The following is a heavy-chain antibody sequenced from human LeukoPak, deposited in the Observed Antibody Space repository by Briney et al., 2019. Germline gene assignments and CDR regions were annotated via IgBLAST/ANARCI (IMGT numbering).Heavy chain of an antibody. D-gene: IGHD2-15*01. CDR3: ARPAEWWEGEVADNWFDP. CDR1: GGAFSSYA. V-gene: IGHV1-69*01. J-gene: IGHJ5*02. CDR2: IIPIFGTA. Sequence: GSSVKVSCKASGGAFSSYAISWVRQAPGQGLEWMGGIIPIFGTANYAQKFQGRVTITADESTSTAYMELSSLRSEDTAVYYCARPAEWWEGEVADNWFDPWGQGTLVTVSS.